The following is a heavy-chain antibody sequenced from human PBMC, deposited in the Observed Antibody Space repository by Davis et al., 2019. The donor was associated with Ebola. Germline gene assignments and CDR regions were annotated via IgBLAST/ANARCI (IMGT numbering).Heavy chain of an antibody. V-gene: IGHV1-69*08. CDR3: ARGNGYDGVLDY. J-gene: IGHJ4*02. D-gene: IGHD5-12*01. Sequence: SVTVSCKASVGTFSRYTIRWLRQAPGQRLEWVGRIIPIVGTTNHAQQLQGRVTITADESTTTAYMELNSLRYEDTAVYYCARGNGYDGVLDYWGQGTLVTVSS. CDR1: VGTFSRYT. CDR2: IIPIVGTT.